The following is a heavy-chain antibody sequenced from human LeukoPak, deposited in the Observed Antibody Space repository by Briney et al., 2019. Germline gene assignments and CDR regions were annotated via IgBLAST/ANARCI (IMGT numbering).Heavy chain of an antibody. V-gene: IGHV1-18*01. Sequence: ASVKVSCKASGYTFTSYGISWVRQAPGQGLEWMGWISAYNGNTNYAQKLQGRITMTTDTSTSTAYMELRSLRSDDTAVYYCVRSGYCYGGTCHSGAFDIWGQGTVVTVSS. CDR1: GYTFTSYG. D-gene: IGHD2-15*01. J-gene: IGHJ3*02. CDR3: VRSGYCYGGTCHSGAFDI. CDR2: ISAYNGNT.